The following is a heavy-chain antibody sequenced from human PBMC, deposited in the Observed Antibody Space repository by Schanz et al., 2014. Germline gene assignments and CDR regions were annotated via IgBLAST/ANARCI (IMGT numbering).Heavy chain of an antibody. J-gene: IGHJ5*02. V-gene: IGHV4-59*01. CDR3: ARAVGGNSALEWFDP. Sequence: QVQLQESGPGLMRPSETLSLTCTVAGASTRGYYWTWIRRTPQHGLQWIGYVYYSGSTSYNPSLESGVSISLDTSKNQFFLRLHSVTAADTAVYYCARAVGGNSALEWFDPWGQGTLVTVSS. D-gene: IGHD2-21*01. CDR1: GASTRGYY. CDR2: VYYSGST.